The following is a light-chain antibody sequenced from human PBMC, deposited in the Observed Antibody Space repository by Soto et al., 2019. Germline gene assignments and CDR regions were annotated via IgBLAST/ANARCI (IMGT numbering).Light chain of an antibody. V-gene: IGKV1-17*01. J-gene: IGKJ1*01. CDR3: QQYNSYSET. CDR1: QGIGND. Sequence: IPMTQSPSSLSASVGDRVTIPCRASQGIGNDLGWYQQKPGKAPKRLIYLTYSLQTGVPSRFSGSGSGTEFTLTISSLQPDDFATYYCQQYNSYSETFGQGTKVDIK. CDR2: LTY.